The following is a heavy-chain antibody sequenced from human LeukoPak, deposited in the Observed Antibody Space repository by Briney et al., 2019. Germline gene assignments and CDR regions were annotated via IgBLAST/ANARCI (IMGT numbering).Heavy chain of an antibody. V-gene: IGHV3-23*01. CDR1: GFTFSNYA. CDR3: AKGYSGYDLFDYFDY. J-gene: IGHJ4*02. Sequence: PGGSLRLSCAASGFTFSNYATTWVRQAPGKGLEWVSGLSTSGDTTYYADSVKARFTISRDNSKNTLYMQMNSLRAEDTAVYYCAKGYSGYDLFDYFDYWGQGTLVTVSS. CDR2: LSTSGDTT. D-gene: IGHD5-12*01.